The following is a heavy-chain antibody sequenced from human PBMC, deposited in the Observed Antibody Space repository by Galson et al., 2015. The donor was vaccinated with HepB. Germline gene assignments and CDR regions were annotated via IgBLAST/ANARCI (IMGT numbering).Heavy chain of an antibody. V-gene: IGHV1-3*01. Sequence: SVKVSCKASGYTFTRYEIHWVRQAPGQRLEWMAWINPGNGNTKYSQKFQGRVTITRDTSASTAYMELSSLRSEDAAVYYCASLSGGYSYEYWGQGTLVTVSS. CDR1: GYTFTRYE. D-gene: IGHD1-26*01. CDR3: ASLSGGYSYEY. J-gene: IGHJ4*02. CDR2: INPGNGNT.